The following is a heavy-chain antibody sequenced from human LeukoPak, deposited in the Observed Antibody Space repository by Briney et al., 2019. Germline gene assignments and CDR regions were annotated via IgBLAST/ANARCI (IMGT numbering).Heavy chain of an antibody. V-gene: IGHV3-23*01. CDR3: AKGLSGPNLVLDS. CDR2: TASGGRT. J-gene: IGHJ4*02. D-gene: IGHD2-8*02. Sequence: TASGGRTYYADSVKGRFTISRDNSKNTLYLQLNSLSAADTALYFCAKGLSGPNLVLDSWGQGTLVTVSS.